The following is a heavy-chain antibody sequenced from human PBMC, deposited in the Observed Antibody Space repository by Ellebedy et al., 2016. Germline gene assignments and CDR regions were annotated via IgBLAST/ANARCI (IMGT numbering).Heavy chain of an antibody. V-gene: IGHV3-33*01. CDR3: ASDRNSLVGVTFYFAY. CDR1: GFTFSSYG. D-gene: IGHD1-26*01. Sequence: GESLKISCTASGFTFSSYGMHWVRQAPGKGLEWVAVIWYDGSNKYYADSVKGRFTISRDNSKNTLYLQMNSLRAEDTAVYYCASDRNSLVGVTFYFAYWGQGTLVTVSS. J-gene: IGHJ4*02. CDR2: IWYDGSNK.